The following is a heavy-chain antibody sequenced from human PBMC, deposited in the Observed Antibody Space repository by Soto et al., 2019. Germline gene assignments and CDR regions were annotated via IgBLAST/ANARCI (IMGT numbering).Heavy chain of an antibody. V-gene: IGHV3-64*01. CDR3: ARRIPFGYGMDV. CDR2: ITSSGFNT. J-gene: IGHJ6*02. CDR1: GFTFSSYA. Sequence: EVPLVESGGGLVQPGGSLRLSCAASGFTFSSYAMHWVRQAPGKGLEYVSAITSSGFNTDYASSVKGRFTISRDNSKNTLYLQMGSLRAEDMAVYYCARRIPFGYGMDVWGQGTTVTVSS. D-gene: IGHD2-21*01.